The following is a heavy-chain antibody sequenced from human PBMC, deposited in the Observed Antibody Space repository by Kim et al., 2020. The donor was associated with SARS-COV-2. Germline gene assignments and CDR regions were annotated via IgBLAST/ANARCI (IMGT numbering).Heavy chain of an antibody. J-gene: IGHJ4*02. CDR2: IIPIFGTA. CDR3: ASSTPLGSTVIEAEGFFDY. D-gene: IGHD4-17*01. Sequence: SVKVSCKASGGTFSSYAISWVRQAPGQGLEWMGGIIPIFGTANYAQKFQGRVTITADESTSTAYMELSSLRSEDTAVYYCASSTPLGSTVIEAEGFFDYWGQGTLVTVSS. CDR1: GGTFSSYA. V-gene: IGHV1-69*13.